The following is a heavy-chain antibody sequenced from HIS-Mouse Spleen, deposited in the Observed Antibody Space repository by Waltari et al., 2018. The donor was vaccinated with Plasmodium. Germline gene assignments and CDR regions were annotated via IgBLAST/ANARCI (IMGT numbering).Heavy chain of an antibody. CDR1: GGSISSYY. Sequence: QVQLQESGPGLVKPSETLSLTCTVSGGSISSYYWSWIRQPPGKGLEWIAYIYYSGSTNFNPPLKSRVTRSVDTSKNQFSLKLSSVTAADTAVFYCARGGYSSSSYYFDYWGQGTLVTVSS. CDR2: IYYSGST. J-gene: IGHJ4*02. CDR3: ARGGYSSSSYYFDY. D-gene: IGHD6-6*01. V-gene: IGHV4-59*01.